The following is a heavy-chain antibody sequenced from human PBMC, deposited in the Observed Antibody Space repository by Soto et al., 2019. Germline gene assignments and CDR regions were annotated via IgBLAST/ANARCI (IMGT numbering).Heavy chain of an antibody. J-gene: IGHJ5*02. CDR3: ARSGRYSSSWYENWLDP. CDR2: IDWDDDK. V-gene: IGHV2-70*01. Sequence: SGPTLVNPTQTLTLTCTFSGFSLSTSGMCVSWIRQPPGKALEWLALIDWDDDKYYSTSLKTSLTISKDTSKNQVVLTMTNMDPVDTATYYCARSGRYSSSWYENWLDPWGQGTLVTVYS. D-gene: IGHD6-13*01. CDR1: GFSLSTSGMC.